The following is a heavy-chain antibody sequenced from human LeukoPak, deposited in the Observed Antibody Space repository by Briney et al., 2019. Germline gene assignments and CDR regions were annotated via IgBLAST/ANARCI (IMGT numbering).Heavy chain of an antibody. J-gene: IGHJ4*02. CDR2: IYYSGST. V-gene: IGHV4-59*12. CDR3: ASGGMRGATRLLFVY. Sequence: PSETLSLTCTVSGGSISSYYWGWVRQPPGKGLEWIGNIYYSGSTAYSSSLKSRATISVDTAKNQFSLKLNSVTAADTAVYYCASGGMRGATRLLFVYWGQGTLVTVSS. D-gene: IGHD6-6*01. CDR1: GGSISSYY.